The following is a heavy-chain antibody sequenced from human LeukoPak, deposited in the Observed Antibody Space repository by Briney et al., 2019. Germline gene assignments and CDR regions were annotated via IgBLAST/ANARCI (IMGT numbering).Heavy chain of an antibody. D-gene: IGHD3-22*01. CDR2: IYSGGST. Sequence: GGYLRLSCAASGFTVSSNYMSWVRQAPGKGLEWVSVIYSGGSTYYADSVKGRFTISRDNSKNTLYLQMNSLRAEDTAVYYCAKPGDLTMIVVVQVPGYFDYWGQGTLVTVSS. V-gene: IGHV3-53*01. CDR1: GFTVSSNY. J-gene: IGHJ4*02. CDR3: AKPGDLTMIVVVQVPGYFDY.